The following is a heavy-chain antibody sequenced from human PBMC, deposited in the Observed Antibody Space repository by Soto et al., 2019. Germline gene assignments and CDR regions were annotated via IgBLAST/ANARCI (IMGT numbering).Heavy chain of an antibody. CDR3: AREVSSSWRTLIGYYYYGMDV. V-gene: IGHV1-2*04. D-gene: IGHD6-13*01. Sequence: ALVKVSCKASGYTFTGYYMHWVRQAPGQGLEWMGWINPNSGGTNYAQKFQGWVTMTRDTSISTAYMELSRLRSDDTAVYYCAREVSSSWRTLIGYYYYGMDVWGQGTTVTVSS. CDR1: GYTFTGYY. CDR2: INPNSGGT. J-gene: IGHJ6*02.